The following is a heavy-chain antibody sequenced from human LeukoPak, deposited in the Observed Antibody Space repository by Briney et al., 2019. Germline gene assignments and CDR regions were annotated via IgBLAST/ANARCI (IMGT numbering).Heavy chain of an antibody. Sequence: SGGSLRLSCAASGFVFSSYGMNWVRQAPGKGLEWVSRISDTGFTTNYADSVKGRFTISRDNSKNTLYLQMNSLRVEDTAVYYCARDPIAATGTRYFDHWGQGTLVTVSS. D-gene: IGHD6-13*01. CDR3: ARDPIAATGTRYFDH. J-gene: IGHJ4*02. CDR2: ISDTGFTT. V-gene: IGHV3-23*01. CDR1: GFVFSSYG.